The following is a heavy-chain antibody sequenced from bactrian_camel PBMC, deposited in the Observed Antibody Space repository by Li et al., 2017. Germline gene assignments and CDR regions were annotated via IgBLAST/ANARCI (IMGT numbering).Heavy chain of an antibody. V-gene: IGHV3S53*01. D-gene: IGHD5*01. Sequence: HVQLVESGGGSVQVGGSLRLSCVVSGDTISSYGMGWFRQFPEKEREGVAAIDSDGSTSYADSVKGRFTISRDNAKNTLYLQMNNLKPEDTATYYCAADYLWIGTCRDLPQYLNWGQGTQVTVS. CDR2: IDSDGST. CDR3: AADYLWIGTCRDLPQYLN. CDR1: GDTISSYG. J-gene: IGHJ4*01.